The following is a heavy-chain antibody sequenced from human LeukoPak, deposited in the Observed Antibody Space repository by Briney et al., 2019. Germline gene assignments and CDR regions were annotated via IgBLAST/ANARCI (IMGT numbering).Heavy chain of an antibody. CDR1: GGSIRSSSYY. CDR3: ARHAGSYYTYNFDY. D-gene: IGHD3-22*01. Sequence: PSETLSLTCTVSGGSIRSSSYYWGWIRQTPGKGLEWIGSIYYSGSTNYKPSLRSRVTISVDTSKNQFSLKLSSVTAADTAVYYCARHAGSYYTYNFDYWGQGTLVTVSS. V-gene: IGHV4-39*01. J-gene: IGHJ4*02. CDR2: IYYSGST.